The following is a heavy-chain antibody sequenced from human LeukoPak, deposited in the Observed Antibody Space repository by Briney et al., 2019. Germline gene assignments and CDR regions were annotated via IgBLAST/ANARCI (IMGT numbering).Heavy chain of an antibody. CDR1: GFTFSSYE. V-gene: IGHV3-48*03. D-gene: IGHD3-10*01. J-gene: IGHJ4*02. CDR3: ARESNYYGSGSYYDY. CDR2: ISSSGSSI. Sequence: GSLRLSCAASGFTFSSYEMNWVRQAPGKGLEWVSYISSSGSSIYYADSVKGRFTISRDNAKNSLYLQMNSLRAEDTAVYYCARESNYYGSGSYYDYWGQGTLVTVSS.